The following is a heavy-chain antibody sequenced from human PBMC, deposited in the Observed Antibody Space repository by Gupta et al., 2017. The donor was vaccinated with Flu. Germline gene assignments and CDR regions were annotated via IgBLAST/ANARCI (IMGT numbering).Heavy chain of an antibody. V-gene: IGHV4-34*01. CDR2: INHSGST. D-gene: IGHD6-19*01. CDR3: ARGGGGLYSSGFPSLKFDY. CDR1: GGSFSGYY. J-gene: IGHJ4*02. Sequence: QVQLQQWGAGLLKPSETLSLTCAVYGGSFSGYYWSWIRQPPGKGLEWIGEINHSGSTNYNPSLKSRVTISVDTSKNQFSLKLSSVTAADTAVYYCARGGGGLYSSGFPSLKFDYWGQGTLVTVSS.